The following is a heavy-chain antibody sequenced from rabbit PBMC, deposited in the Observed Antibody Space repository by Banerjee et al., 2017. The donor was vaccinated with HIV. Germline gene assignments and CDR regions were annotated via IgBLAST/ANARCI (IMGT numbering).Heavy chain of an antibody. J-gene: IGHJ4*01. CDR3: TRKAGYVGYKL. D-gene: IGHD4-2*01. CDR1: GFSLSNNYV. Sequence: QSLEESGGDLVKPEGSLTLTCTASGFSLSNNYVLCWVRQAPGKGLEWIACIVAGGSGSTYYASWAKGRFTITKTSSTTVTLQMTSLTAADTATYFCTRKAGYVGYKLWGPGTLVTVS. CDR2: IVAGGSGST. V-gene: IGHV1S40*01.